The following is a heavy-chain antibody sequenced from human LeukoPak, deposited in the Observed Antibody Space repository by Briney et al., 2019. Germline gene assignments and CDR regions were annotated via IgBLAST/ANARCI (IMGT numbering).Heavy chain of an antibody. CDR2: IDPSDSYT. Sequence: RGESLKISCKGSGYSFTSYWVSWVRQMPGKGLEWMGRIDPSDSYTNYSPSFQGHVTISADKSISTAYLQWSSLKASDTAMYYCARHFLGVSGFDYWGQGTLVTVSS. V-gene: IGHV5-10-1*01. CDR3: ARHFLGVSGFDY. J-gene: IGHJ4*02. CDR1: GYSFTSYW. D-gene: IGHD3-16*01.